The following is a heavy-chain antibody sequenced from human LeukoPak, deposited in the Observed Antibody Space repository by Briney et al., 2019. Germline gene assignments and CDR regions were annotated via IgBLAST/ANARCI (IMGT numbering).Heavy chain of an antibody. CDR3: ARDLGHSRHYFEY. J-gene: IGHJ4*02. CDR2: INLDGSEK. Sequence: GGSLRLSCADSGFTFSLYFMGWVRQAPGKGREWVATINLDGSEKFYMDSVKGRFTISRDNAKSSLYLQMNSLGAEDTAVYYCARDLGHSRHYFEYWGQRTLVTVSS. CDR1: GFTFSLYF. V-gene: IGHV3-7*01. D-gene: IGHD7-27*01.